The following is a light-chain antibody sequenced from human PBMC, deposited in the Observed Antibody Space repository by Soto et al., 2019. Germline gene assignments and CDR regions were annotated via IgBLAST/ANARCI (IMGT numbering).Light chain of an antibody. V-gene: IGKV3-15*01. CDR1: ESVNRN. CDR2: GAS. CDR3: QQYNNCPPRT. J-gene: IGKJ1*01. Sequence: EIVMTQSPATLSVSPGERATLSCRASESVNRNLAWYQQKPGQAPRLLIYGASTRATGVPARFSGSGSGTEFTLTIGSLQSEDFAVYYCQQYNNCPPRTFGQGTKVEIK.